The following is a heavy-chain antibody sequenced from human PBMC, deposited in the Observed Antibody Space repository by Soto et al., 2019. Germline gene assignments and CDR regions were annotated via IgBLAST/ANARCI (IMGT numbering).Heavy chain of an antibody. Sequence: QLQLQESGSGLVKPSQTLSLTCAVSGGSISSGGYSWSWIRQPPGKGLEWIGYIYHSGSTYYNPSLKSRVTISVDRSENQFSLKLSSVTAADTAVYYCARASYYYGSGSYYNFDYWGQGTLVTVSS. D-gene: IGHD3-10*01. V-gene: IGHV4-30-2*01. J-gene: IGHJ4*02. CDR2: IYHSGST. CDR3: ARASYYYGSGSYYNFDY. CDR1: GGSISSGGYS.